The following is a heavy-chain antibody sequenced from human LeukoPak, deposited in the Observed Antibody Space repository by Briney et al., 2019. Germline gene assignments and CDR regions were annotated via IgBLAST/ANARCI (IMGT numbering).Heavy chain of an antibody. Sequence: VASVKVSCKASGYDFINYGISLVRQAPGQGLEWMGWISAYNGNTNYAQKLQGRVTMTTDTSTSTAYMELRSLRSDDTAVYYCARDLRAPKRIIEAAGTLDNWFDPWGQGTLVTVSS. CDR1: GYDFINYG. V-gene: IGHV1-18*01. D-gene: IGHD6-13*01. CDR3: ARDLRAPKRIIEAAGTLDNWFDP. J-gene: IGHJ5*02. CDR2: ISAYNGNT.